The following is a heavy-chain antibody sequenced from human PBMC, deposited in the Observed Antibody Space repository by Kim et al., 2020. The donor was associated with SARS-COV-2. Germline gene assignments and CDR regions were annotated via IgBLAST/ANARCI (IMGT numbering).Heavy chain of an antibody. CDR2: INHSGST. CDR3: ARFRGEWLVAHY. D-gene: IGHD6-19*01. J-gene: IGHJ4*02. V-gene: IGHV4-34*01. CDR1: GGSFSGYY. Sequence: SETLSLTCAVYGGSFSGYYWSWIRQPPGKGLEWIGEINHSGSTNYNPSLKSRVTISLDTTKNQSSLKLSSVTAADKAVYYCARFRGEWLVAHYWCQGTLV.